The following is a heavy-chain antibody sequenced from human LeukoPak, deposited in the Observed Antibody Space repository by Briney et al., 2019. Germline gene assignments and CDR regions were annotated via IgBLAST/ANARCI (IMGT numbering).Heavy chain of an antibody. CDR2: INPNSGGT. CDR1: GYTFTGYY. Sequence: ASVKVSCKASGYTFTGYYIHWVRQAPGQGLEWMEWINPNSGGTNYAQKFQGRLTMTRDTSISTAYMELSRLTSDDTAVYYCAKGGYYDSSAYRILDYWGQGTQVTVSS. CDR3: AKGGYYDSSAYRILDY. D-gene: IGHD3-22*01. J-gene: IGHJ4*02. V-gene: IGHV1-2*02.